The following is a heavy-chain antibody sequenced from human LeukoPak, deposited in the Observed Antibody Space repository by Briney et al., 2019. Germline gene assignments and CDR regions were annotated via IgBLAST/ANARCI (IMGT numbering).Heavy chain of an antibody. D-gene: IGHD6-6*01. CDR2: INPNTGDT. J-gene: IGHJ5*02. Sequence: ASVKVSCKASGDIFIGYNIHWVRPAPGQGLEWMGWINPNTGDTNFAQKFQGRVTVTRDTSISTAYRELSSLRFDDTAVYYCTREIAARPQAVWFDPWGQGTLVIVSS. CDR1: GDIFIGYN. V-gene: IGHV1-2*02. CDR3: TREIAARPQAVWFDP.